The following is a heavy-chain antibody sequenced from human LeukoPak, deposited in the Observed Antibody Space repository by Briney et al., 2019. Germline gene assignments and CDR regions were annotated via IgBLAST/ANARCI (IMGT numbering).Heavy chain of an antibody. CDR3: VRRFGGWYSAFDY. Sequence: PSETLSLICAVSGYSIGWGYYRGWIRQPPGKGLEWIGSIYHSGSTYYNPSLKSRVPLPIHTHKNQFSPKLSSVTAADTAVYHCVRRFGGWYSAFDYWGQRTLVTVSS. CDR1: GYSIGWGYY. CDR2: IYHSGST. V-gene: IGHV4-38-2*01. J-gene: IGHJ4*02. D-gene: IGHD3-16*01.